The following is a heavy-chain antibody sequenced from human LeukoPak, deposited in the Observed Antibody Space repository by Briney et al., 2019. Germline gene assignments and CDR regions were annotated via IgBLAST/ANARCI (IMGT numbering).Heavy chain of an antibody. Sequence: SVKVSCKASGGTFSSYAISWVRQAPGQGLEWMGGIIPIFATANYAQKFQGRVTITTDESTSTAYMELSSLRSEDTAVYYCARGRREGYYYYYMDVWDKGTTVTVSS. V-gene: IGHV1-69*05. J-gene: IGHJ6*03. CDR2: IIPIFATA. CDR1: GGTFSSYA. CDR3: ARGRREGYYYYYMDV.